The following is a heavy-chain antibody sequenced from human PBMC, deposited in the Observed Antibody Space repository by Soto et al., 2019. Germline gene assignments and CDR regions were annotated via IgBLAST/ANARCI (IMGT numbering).Heavy chain of an antibody. CDR2: ISYDGSNK. D-gene: IGHD3-22*01. Sequence: QVQLVESGGGVVQPGRSLRLSCAASGFTFSSYGMHWVRQAPGKGLEWVAVISYDGSNKYYADSVKGRFTISRDNSKNTLYLQMNSLRAEDTAVYYCAKGADSSGYYNFDYWGQGILVTVSS. J-gene: IGHJ4*02. CDR3: AKGADSSGYYNFDY. CDR1: GFTFSSYG. V-gene: IGHV3-30*18.